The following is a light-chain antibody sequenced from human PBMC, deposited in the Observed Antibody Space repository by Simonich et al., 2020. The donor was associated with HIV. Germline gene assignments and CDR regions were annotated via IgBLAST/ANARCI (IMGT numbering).Light chain of an antibody. CDR3: QQYGSSPQT. CDR1: QSVSSN. V-gene: IGKV3-20*01. Sequence: EIVMTQSPATLSVSPGERATLSCRVSQSVSSNLAWYQQNPGQAPRLLIYDASSRATGIPDRFSGSGSGTDFTLTISRLEPEDFAVYYCQQYGSSPQTFGQGTKVDIK. CDR2: DAS. J-gene: IGKJ2*01.